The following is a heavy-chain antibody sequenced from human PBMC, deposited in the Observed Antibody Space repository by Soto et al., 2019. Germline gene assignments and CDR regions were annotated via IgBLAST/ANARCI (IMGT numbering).Heavy chain of an antibody. CDR2: INHSGST. D-gene: IGHD3-3*01. V-gene: IGHV4-34*01. CDR1: GGSFSGYY. J-gene: IGHJ4*02. CDR3: ARARQKYYDFWSGSVYFDY. Sequence: PSETLSLTCAVYGGSFSGYYWSWIRQPPGKGLEWIGEINHSGSTNYNPSLKSRVTISVDTSKNQFSLKLSSVTAADTAVYYCARARQKYYDFWSGSVYFDYWGQGTLVTVSS.